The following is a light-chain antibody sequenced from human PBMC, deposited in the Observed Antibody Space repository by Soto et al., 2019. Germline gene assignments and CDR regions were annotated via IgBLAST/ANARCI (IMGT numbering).Light chain of an antibody. CDR3: CSYAGSATRVQ. V-gene: IGLV2-14*01. Sequence: QSALTQPASVSGSPGQSSTISWTGTSGDVDAYKSVSWYQQHPGKAPKIMIYEVGYRPSGVSDRFSGSKSGNTASLTIAGLQAEDEADYYCCSYAGSATRVQFGGGTKLTVL. J-gene: IGLJ2*01. CDR2: EVG. CDR1: SGDVDAYKS.